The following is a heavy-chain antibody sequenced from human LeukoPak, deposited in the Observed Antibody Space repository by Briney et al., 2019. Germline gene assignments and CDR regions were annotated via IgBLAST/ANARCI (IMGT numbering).Heavy chain of an antibody. J-gene: IGHJ4*02. CDR3: ASIQWLVSNFDY. V-gene: IGHV3-11*04. CDR1: GFTFSDYY. Sequence: PGGSLRLSCAASGFTFSDYYMSWIRQAPGKGLEGVSYISSSGSTIYYADSVKGRFTISRDNAKNSLYLQMNSLRAEDTAVYYCASIQWLVSNFDYWGQGTLVTVSS. D-gene: IGHD6-19*01. CDR2: ISSSGSTI.